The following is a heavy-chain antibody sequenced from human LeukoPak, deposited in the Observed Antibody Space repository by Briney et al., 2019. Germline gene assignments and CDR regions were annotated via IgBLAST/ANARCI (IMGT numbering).Heavy chain of an antibody. D-gene: IGHD6-13*01. CDR2: ISGSGGST. V-gene: IGHV3-23*01. J-gene: IGHJ5*02. CDR3: AKYITPKQQLVQMRGNWFDP. CDR1: GFTFSSYA. Sequence: GGSLRLSCAASGFTFSSYAMSWVRQAPGKGLEWVSAISGSGGSTYYADSVKGRFTISRDNSKNTLYLQMNSLRAEDTAVYYCAKYITPKQQLVQMRGNWFDPWGQGTLVTVSS.